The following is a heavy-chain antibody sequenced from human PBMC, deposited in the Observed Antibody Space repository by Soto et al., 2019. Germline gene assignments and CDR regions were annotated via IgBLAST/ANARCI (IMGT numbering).Heavy chain of an antibody. CDR3: AKGSSEYSGYDTVYFDY. CDR1: GFTFDDYA. J-gene: IGHJ4*02. Sequence: EVQLVESGGGLVQPGRSLRLSCAASGFTFDDYAMHWVRQAPGKGLEWVSGISWNSGSIGYADSVKGRFTISRDNAKNSLYLQMNSLRAEDTALYYCAKGSSEYSGYDTVYFDYWGQGTLVTVSS. D-gene: IGHD5-12*01. CDR2: ISWNSGSI. V-gene: IGHV3-9*01.